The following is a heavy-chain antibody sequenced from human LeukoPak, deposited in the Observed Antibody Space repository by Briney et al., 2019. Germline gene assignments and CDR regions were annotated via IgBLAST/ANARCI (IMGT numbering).Heavy chain of an antibody. CDR1: GYTFTSYD. V-gene: IGHV1-8*01. CDR3: ARMYYFDSGSDNWFDP. Sequence: ASVKVSCKASGYTFTSYDINWVRQATGQGLEWMGWMNPNSGNTGYAQKFQGRVTMTRNTSISTAYMELSSLRSEDTAVYYCARMYYFDSGSDNWFDPWGQGTLVTVSS. J-gene: IGHJ5*02. D-gene: IGHD3-10*01. CDR2: MNPNSGNT.